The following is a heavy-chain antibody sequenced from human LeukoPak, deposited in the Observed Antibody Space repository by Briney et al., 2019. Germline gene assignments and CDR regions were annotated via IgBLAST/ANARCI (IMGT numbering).Heavy chain of an antibody. D-gene: IGHD1-26*01. CDR3: ARVGDSGSY. CDR2: IRDDGSNK. CDR1: EFTFRNYG. J-gene: IGHJ4*02. Sequence: GGSLRLSCAASEFTFRNYGMHWVRQAPGKGLEWVAFIRDDGSNKYYADSVKGRVTISRDNSKNTLYLQMNSLRAEDTAVYYCARVGDSGSYLGQGTLVTVSS. V-gene: IGHV3-30*02.